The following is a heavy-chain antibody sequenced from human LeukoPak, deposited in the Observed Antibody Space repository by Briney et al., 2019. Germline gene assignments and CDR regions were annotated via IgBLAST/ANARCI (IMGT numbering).Heavy chain of an antibody. D-gene: IGHD6-19*01. V-gene: IGHV4-39*01. Sequence: PSETLSLTCTVSGGSISIRSYYWGWIRQPPGKGLEWIGSIYYSGSTYYNPSLKRRVTISVDTSKNQFSLKLSSVTAADTAVYYCARLFSSGWTGRLDYWGQGTLVTVSS. CDR3: ARLFSSGWTGRLDY. CDR2: IYYSGST. CDR1: GGSISIRSYY. J-gene: IGHJ4*02.